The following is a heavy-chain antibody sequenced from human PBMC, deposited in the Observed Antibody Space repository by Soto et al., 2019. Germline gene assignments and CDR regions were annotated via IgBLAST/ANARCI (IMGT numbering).Heavy chain of an antibody. J-gene: IGHJ4*02. V-gene: IGHV4-59*11. CDR3: ARDDSTGGFDF. CDR1: GGPISNHY. CDR2: ISYSGST. Sequence: SETLSLTCTVSGGPISNHYWSWIRQPPGKGLEWLGYISYSGSTNYSPALRSRVTISADTSKNQFSLKLNAVTAAGTAVYYCARDDSTGGFDFWGQGALVTVSS. D-gene: IGHD6-19*01.